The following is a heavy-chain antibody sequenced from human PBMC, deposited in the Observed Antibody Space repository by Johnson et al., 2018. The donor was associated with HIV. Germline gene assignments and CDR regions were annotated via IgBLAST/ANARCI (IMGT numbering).Heavy chain of an antibody. CDR2: ISYDGSNI. CDR1: GFTFSSYA. V-gene: IGHV3-30-3*01. CDR3: ASGGWLEVAFNI. J-gene: IGHJ3*02. D-gene: IGHD6-19*01. Sequence: QVQLVESGGGVVQPGRSLRLSCAASGFTFSSYAMHWVRQAPGTGLEWVAVISYDGSNIYYADSVKGRLTISRDNSKNTLYPQMNSLRAEDTAGYYFASGGWLEVAFNIWGQGTMVTVSS.